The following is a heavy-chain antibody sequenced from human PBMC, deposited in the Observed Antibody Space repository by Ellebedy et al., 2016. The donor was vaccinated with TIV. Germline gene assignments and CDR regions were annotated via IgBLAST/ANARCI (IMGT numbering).Heavy chain of an antibody. D-gene: IGHD1-26*01. J-gene: IGHJ4*02. CDR1: GGSISSYY. Sequence: SETLSLTCTVSGGSISSYYWSWIRQPPGKGLEWIGYIYYSGSTNYNPSLKSRVTISVDTSKNQFSLKLSSVTAADTAVYYCARVPVGATYFDSWGQGTLVTVSS. CDR2: IYYSGST. V-gene: IGHV4-59*01. CDR3: ARVPVGATYFDS.